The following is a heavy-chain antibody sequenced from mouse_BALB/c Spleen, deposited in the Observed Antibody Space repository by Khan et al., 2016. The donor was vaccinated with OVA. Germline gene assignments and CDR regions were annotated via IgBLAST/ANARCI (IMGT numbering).Heavy chain of an antibody. CDR3: ARDGSRYNYAMDY. CDR1: GYSIPSDYA. D-gene: IGHD2-3*01. J-gene: IGHJ4*01. V-gene: IGHV3-2*02. CDR2: ISSSGST. Sequence: EVQLQESGPGLVKPSQSLSLTCTVTGYSIPSDYAWNWIRQFPGNKLEWMGYISSSGSTNYNPAPKSRIFITRDTSKNQFFLQLNSVTTEDTATYYCARDGSRYNYAMDYWGQGTSVTVSS.